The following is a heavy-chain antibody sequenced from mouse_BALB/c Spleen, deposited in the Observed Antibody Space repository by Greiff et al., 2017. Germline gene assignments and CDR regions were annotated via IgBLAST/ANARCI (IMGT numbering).Heavy chain of an antibody. CDR1: GFTFSSFG. V-gene: IGHV5-17*02. CDR3: ARGGYYWYLDV. J-gene: IGHJ1*01. Sequence: EVKLMESGGGLVQPGGSRKLSCAASGFTFSSFGMHWVRQAPEKGLEWVAYISSGSSTIYYADTVKGRFTISRDNPKNTLFLQMTSLRSEDTAMYYCARGGYYWYLDVWGAGTTVTVSS. CDR2: ISSGSSTI. D-gene: IGHD2-2*01.